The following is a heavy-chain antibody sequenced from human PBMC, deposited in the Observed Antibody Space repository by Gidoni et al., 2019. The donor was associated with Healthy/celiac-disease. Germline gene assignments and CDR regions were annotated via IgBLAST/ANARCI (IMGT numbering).Heavy chain of an antibody. CDR3: ARGRYYGSGSYYNSYYYYYMDV. CDR1: GGSFSGYY. J-gene: IGHJ6*03. V-gene: IGHV4-34*01. Sequence: QVQLQQWGAGLLTPSETLSLTCAVYGGSFSGYYWRWIRQPPGKGLEWIGEINHSGSTNYNPSLKSRVTISVDTSKNQFSLKLSSVTAADTAVYYCARGRYYGSGSYYNSYYYYYMDVWGKGTTVTVSS. CDR2: INHSGST. D-gene: IGHD3-10*01.